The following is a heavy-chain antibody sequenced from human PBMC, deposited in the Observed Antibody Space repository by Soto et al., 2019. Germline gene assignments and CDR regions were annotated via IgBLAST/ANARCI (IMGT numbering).Heavy chain of an antibody. V-gene: IGHV1-18*01. D-gene: IGHD3-10*01. J-gene: IGHJ4*02. Sequence: ASVTVSCQASGYTFTTYGINWVRQAPGQGLEWMGWISDYSGNTKYARQFQGRLILTTDRSTNEASMELRSLTSDDTGVYFCARDLLSGSGTHYQHWGQGTQVTVSS. CDR3: ARDLLSGSGTHYQH. CDR2: ISDYSGNT. CDR1: GYTFTTYG.